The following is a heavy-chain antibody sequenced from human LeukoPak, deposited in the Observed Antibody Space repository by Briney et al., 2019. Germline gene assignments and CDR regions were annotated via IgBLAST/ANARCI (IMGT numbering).Heavy chain of an antibody. J-gene: IGHJ2*01. CDR1: GGSFSGYY. Sequence: SETLSLTCAVYGGSFSGYYWSWIRQPPGKGLEWTGEINHSGSTNYNPSLKSRVTISVDTSKNQFSLKLSSVTAADTAVYYCARSHSSGSSDWYFDLWGRGTLVTVSS. CDR2: INHSGST. V-gene: IGHV4-34*01. D-gene: IGHD3-22*01. CDR3: ARSHSSGSSDWYFDL.